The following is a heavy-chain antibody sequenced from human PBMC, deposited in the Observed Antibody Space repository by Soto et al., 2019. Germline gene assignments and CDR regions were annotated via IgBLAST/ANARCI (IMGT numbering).Heavy chain of an antibody. J-gene: IGHJ6*02. CDR1: GGTFSSYA. V-gene: IGHV1-69*13. Sequence: SVKVSCKASGGTFSSYAISWVRQAPGQGLEWMGGIIPIFGTANYAQKLQGRVTITADESTSTAYMELSSLRSEDTAVYYCARGDIVATIDYYYYGMDVWGQGTTVTVSS. CDR3: ARGDIVATIDYYYYGMDV. D-gene: IGHD5-12*01. CDR2: IIPIFGTA.